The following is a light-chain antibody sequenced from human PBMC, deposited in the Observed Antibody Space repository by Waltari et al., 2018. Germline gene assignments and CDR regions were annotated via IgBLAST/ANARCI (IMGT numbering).Light chain of an antibody. CDR3: GTWDSSLSGAV. J-gene: IGLJ7*01. CDR2: EDS. V-gene: IGLV1-51*02. CDR1: SSTLGNNY. Sequence: QSVLTQPPSVSAAPGQRVTISCSGGSSTLGNNYVSWYRQFPGTAPKLLSYEDSERPSGIPGRFSGSKSGTSATLDITGLQAGDEADYYCGTWDSSLSGAVFGGGTHLTVL.